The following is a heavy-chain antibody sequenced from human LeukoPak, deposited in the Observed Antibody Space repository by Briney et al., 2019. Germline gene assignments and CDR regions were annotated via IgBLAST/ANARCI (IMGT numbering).Heavy chain of an antibody. CDR1: GFTFSNYA. CDR2: ISYDGSNK. V-gene: IGHV3-30-3*01. J-gene: IGHJ4*02. CDR3: ATLRGDSSGWYEGDFDY. D-gene: IGHD6-19*01. Sequence: PGGSLRLSCAASGFTFSNYAMHWVRQAPGKGLEWVAVISYDGSNKYYADSVKGRFTISRDNSKNTLYLQMNSLRAEDTAVYYCATLRGDSSGWYEGDFDYWGQGTLVTVSS.